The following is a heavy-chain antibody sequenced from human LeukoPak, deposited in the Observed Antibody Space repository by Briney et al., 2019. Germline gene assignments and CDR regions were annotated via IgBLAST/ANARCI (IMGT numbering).Heavy chain of an antibody. Sequence: ASVKVSCKASGYTFTGYYMHWVRQATGQGLEWMGRINPNSGGTNYAQKFQGRVTMTRDTSISTAYMELSRLRSDDTAVYYCARDSGSGWSSEDYWGQGTLVTVSS. D-gene: IGHD6-19*01. CDR2: INPNSGGT. CDR3: ARDSGSGWSSEDY. CDR1: GYTFTGYY. V-gene: IGHV1-2*06. J-gene: IGHJ4*02.